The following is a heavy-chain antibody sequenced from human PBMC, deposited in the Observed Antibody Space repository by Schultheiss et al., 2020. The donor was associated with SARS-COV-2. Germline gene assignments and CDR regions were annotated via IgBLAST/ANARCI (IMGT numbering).Heavy chain of an antibody. CDR3: AKDPMTTVTLNWFDP. CDR2: ISGSGGST. V-gene: IGHV3-23*01. Sequence: GGSLRLSCAASGFTFSGSAMHWVRQASGKGLEWVSAISGSGGSTYYADSVKGRFTISRDNSKNTLYLQMNSLRAEDTAVYYCAKDPMTTVTLNWFDPWGQGTLVTVSS. J-gene: IGHJ5*02. D-gene: IGHD4-11*01. CDR1: GFTFSGSA.